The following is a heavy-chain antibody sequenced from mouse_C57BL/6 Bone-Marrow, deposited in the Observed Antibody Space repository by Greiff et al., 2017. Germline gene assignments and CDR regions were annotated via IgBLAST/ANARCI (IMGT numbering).Heavy chain of an antibody. J-gene: IGHJ4*01. D-gene: IGHD1-1*01. Sequence: EVQGVESGGGLVQPGGSLKLSCAASGFTFSDYYMYWVRQTPEKRLEWVAYISNGGGSTYYPDTVKGRFTISRDNAKNTLYLQMSRLKSEDTAMYYCARLGTTVVAYYAMDYWGQGTSVTVSS. CDR2: ISNGGGST. CDR3: ARLGTTVVAYYAMDY. V-gene: IGHV5-12*01. CDR1: GFTFSDYY.